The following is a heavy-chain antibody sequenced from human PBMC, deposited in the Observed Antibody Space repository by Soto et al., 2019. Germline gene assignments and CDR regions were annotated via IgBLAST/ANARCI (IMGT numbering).Heavy chain of an antibody. Sequence: SVKVSCKASGFTFTSSAVQWVRQARGQRLEWIGWIVVGSGNTNYAQKFQERVTITRDMSTSTAYMELSSLRSEDTAVYYCAADRDSIGYYLEENYWGQGTLVTVSS. CDR3: AADRDSIGYYLEENY. D-gene: IGHD3-22*01. CDR1: GFTFTSSA. J-gene: IGHJ4*02. V-gene: IGHV1-58*01. CDR2: IVVGSGNT.